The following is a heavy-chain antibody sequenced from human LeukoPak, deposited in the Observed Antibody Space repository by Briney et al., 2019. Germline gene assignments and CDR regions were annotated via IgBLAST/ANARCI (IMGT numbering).Heavy chain of an antibody. V-gene: IGHV1-18*01. CDR1: GYTFTSYG. D-gene: IGHD5-12*01. Sequence: ASVKVSCKASGYTFTSYGISWVPQAPGQGLEWMGWISAYNGNTNYAQKLQGRVTMTTDTSTSTAYMELRSLRSDDTAVYYCARGAHFAGYSGYGYWGQGTLVTVSS. CDR2: ISAYNGNT. J-gene: IGHJ4*02. CDR3: ARGAHFAGYSGYGY.